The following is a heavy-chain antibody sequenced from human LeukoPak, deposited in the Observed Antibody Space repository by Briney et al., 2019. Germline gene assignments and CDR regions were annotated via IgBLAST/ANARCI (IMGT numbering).Heavy chain of an antibody. D-gene: IGHD3-9*01. CDR2: IWYDGSNK. V-gene: IGHV3-33*01. CDR1: GFTFSSYG. Sequence: GGSLRLSCAASGFTFSSYGMHWVRQAPGKGLEWVAVIWYDGSNKCYADSVKGRFTIPRDNSKNTLYLQMNSLRAEDTAVYYCARGHLYYDILTGCFDYWGQGTLVTVSS. J-gene: IGHJ4*02. CDR3: ARGHLYYDILTGCFDY.